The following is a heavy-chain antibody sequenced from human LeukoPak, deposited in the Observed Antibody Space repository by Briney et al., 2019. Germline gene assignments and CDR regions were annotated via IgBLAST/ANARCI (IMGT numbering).Heavy chain of an antibody. J-gene: IGHJ5*02. CDR1: GYSITTLSY. V-gene: IGHV4-38-2*01. CDR3: GRGFDTNHDRYWVNP. D-gene: IGHD1-14*01. Sequence: PSETLSLTCAVSGYSITTLSYGVWIRQSPGKGLEWIASVYRGVTTYYNPSLRSRVSISVDTSNNHFSLKLTSVTAADTAVYYCGRGFDTNHDRYWVNPCGQGTLVTVSS. CDR2: VYRGVTT.